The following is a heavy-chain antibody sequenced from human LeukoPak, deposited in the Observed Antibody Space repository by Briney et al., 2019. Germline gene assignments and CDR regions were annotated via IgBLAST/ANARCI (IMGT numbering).Heavy chain of an antibody. J-gene: IGHJ4*02. Sequence: PGGSLRLSCAASGFTFTTYWMSWVRQAPGKGLEWVANIKQDGTEKYYVDSVKGRFTISRDNAKNSLYLQMNSLRVEDTAVYYCAKVRNYYDSSGYYFDYWGQGTLVTVSS. D-gene: IGHD3-22*01. CDR2: IKQDGTEK. V-gene: IGHV3-7*01. CDR1: GFTFTTYW. CDR3: AKVRNYYDSSGYYFDY.